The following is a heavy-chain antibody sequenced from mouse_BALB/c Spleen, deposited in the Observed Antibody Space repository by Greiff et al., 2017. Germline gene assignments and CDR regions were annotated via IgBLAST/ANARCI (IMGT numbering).Heavy chain of an antibody. D-gene: IGHD2-4*01. J-gene: IGHJ3*01. V-gene: IGHV5-12-2*01. Sequence: EVKVVESGGGLVQPGGSLKLSCAASGFTFSSYTMSWVRQTPEKRLEWVAYISNGGGSTYYPDTVKGRFTISRDNAKNTLYLQMSSLKSEDTAMYYCARGDYDYAWFAYWGQGTLVTVSA. CDR3: ARGDYDYAWFAY. CDR1: GFTFSSYT. CDR2: ISNGGGST.